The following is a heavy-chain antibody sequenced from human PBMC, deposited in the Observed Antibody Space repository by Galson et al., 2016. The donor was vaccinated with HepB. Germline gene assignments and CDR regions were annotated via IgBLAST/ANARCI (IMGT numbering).Heavy chain of an antibody. V-gene: IGHV3-23*01. Sequence: SLRLCCAASGFTLSNYSMSWVGQPPGQGLEWVSAIRGSGSVTYYADSVKGRFTISRDNSKDARNTLSLQIDTLRAEDTAVYYCAKDVDYGSGMFYFDHWGQGTLVTVSS. CDR3: AKDVDYGSGMFYFDH. D-gene: IGHD3-10*01. CDR2: IRGSGSVT. J-gene: IGHJ4*02. CDR1: GFTLSNYS.